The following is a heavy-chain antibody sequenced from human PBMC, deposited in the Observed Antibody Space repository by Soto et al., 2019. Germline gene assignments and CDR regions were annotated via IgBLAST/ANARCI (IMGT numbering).Heavy chain of an antibody. CDR3: ARDESGVGATTAIFDD. CDR1: GYTFTSYG. D-gene: IGHD1-26*01. Sequence: ASVKVSCKSSGYTFTSYGISWVRQAPGQGLEWMGWISAYNGNTNYAQKLQGRVTMTTDTSTSTAYMELRSLRSDDTAVYYCARDESGVGATTAIFDDWGQGTLVTVSS. J-gene: IGHJ4*02. CDR2: ISAYNGNT. V-gene: IGHV1-18*04.